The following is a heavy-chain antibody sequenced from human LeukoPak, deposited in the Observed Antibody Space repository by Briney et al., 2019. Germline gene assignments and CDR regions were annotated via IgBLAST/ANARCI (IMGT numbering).Heavy chain of an antibody. Sequence: SQTPSLTCALSGDSVSSNSAAWNWLRQSPSRGLEWLGRTYYRSKWYNDYAVSVKSRITINPDTSKNQFSLQLNSVTPEDTAVYYCARGAAAATFDYWGQGTLVTVSS. CDR1: GDSVSSNSAA. J-gene: IGHJ4*02. CDR2: TYYRSKWYN. D-gene: IGHD6-13*01. V-gene: IGHV6-1*01. CDR3: ARGAAAATFDY.